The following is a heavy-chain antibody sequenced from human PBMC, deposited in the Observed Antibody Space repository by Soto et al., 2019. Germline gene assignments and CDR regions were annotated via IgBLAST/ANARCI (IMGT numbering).Heavy chain of an antibody. D-gene: IGHD1-26*01. CDR2: ISGSGGST. J-gene: IGHJ6*03. Sequence: PGGSLRLSCAASGFTFSSYAMSWVRQAPGKGLEWVSAISGSGGSTYYADSEKGRFTISRDNSKNTLYLQMNSLRAEDTAVYYCAKRENLPYYYYYYMDVWGKGTTVTVSS. CDR3: AKRENLPYYYYYYMDV. CDR1: GFTFSSYA. V-gene: IGHV3-23*01.